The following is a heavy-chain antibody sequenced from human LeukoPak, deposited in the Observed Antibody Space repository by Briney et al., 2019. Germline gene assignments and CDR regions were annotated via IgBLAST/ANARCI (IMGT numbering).Heavy chain of an antibody. CDR2: IYTSGST. CDR1: GGSISSYY. V-gene: IGHV4-4*07. D-gene: IGHD6-19*01. J-gene: IGHJ6*03. CDR3: ARYFSQWLGNYYYYYMDV. Sequence: SETLSLNCTVSGGSISSYYWSWIRQPAGKGLEWIGRIYTSGSTNYNPSLKSRVTMSVDTSKNQFSLKLSSVTAADTAVYYCARYFSQWLGNYYYYYMDVWGTGTTVTVSS.